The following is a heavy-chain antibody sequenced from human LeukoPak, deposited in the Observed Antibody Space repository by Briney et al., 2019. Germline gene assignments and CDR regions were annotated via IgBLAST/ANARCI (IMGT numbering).Heavy chain of an antibody. CDR2: ISYDGSNK. CDR3: ARDGGSSSSCCHYYYYMDV. D-gene: IGHD6-6*01. Sequence: GGSLRLSCAASGFTFSSYAMHWVRQAPGKGLEWVAVISYDGSNKYYADSVKGRFTISRDNSKNTLYLQMNSLRAEDTAVYYCARDGGSSSSCCHYYYYMDVWGKGTTDTVSS. J-gene: IGHJ6*03. V-gene: IGHV3-30-3*01. CDR1: GFTFSSYA.